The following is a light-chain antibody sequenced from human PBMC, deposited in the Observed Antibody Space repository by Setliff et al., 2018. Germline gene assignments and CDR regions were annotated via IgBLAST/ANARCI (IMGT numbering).Light chain of an antibody. CDR1: TSDVGSFNY. Sequence: QSALTQPASVSGSPGQSITISCTGTTSDVGSFNYVSWYQQYPAKGPTLLIFDVNKRAAGVSNRFSGSKSGNTAFLSISGLQGDDEADYYCCSYGGGSIDVFGSGTKVTVL. CDR2: DVN. CDR3: CSYGGGSIDV. V-gene: IGLV2-14*01. J-gene: IGLJ1*01.